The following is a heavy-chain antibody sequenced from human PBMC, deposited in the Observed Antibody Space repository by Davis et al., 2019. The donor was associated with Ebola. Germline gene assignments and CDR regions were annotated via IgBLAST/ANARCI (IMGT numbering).Heavy chain of an antibody. D-gene: IGHD3-10*01. J-gene: IGHJ5*02. CDR2: IRTSSSTI. CDR1: GFTFSSYS. Sequence: GESLKISCAASGFTFSSYSMNWVRQAPGKGLEWVSYIRTSSSTIYYADSVKGRFTISRDNAKNSLYLQMNSLRDEDTAVYYCARDATRSYYYGSGSSNWFDPWGQGTLVTVSS. V-gene: IGHV3-48*02. CDR3: ARDATRSYYYGSGSSNWFDP.